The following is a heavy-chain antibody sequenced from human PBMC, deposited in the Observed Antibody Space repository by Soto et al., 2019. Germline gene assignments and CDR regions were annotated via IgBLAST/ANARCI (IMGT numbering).Heavy chain of an antibody. CDR1: GGTFSSYA. CDR2: IIPIFGTT. V-gene: IGHV1-69*13. CDR3: ARCGSSGYFFNSFDP. Sequence: RASVKVSCKASGGTFSSYAISWVRQAPGQGLEWMGGIIPIFGTTNYAQEFQGRVTITADESTSTAYMELSSLRSEDTAVYYCARCGSSGYFFNSFDPWGQGTLVTVSS. D-gene: IGHD3-22*01. J-gene: IGHJ5*02.